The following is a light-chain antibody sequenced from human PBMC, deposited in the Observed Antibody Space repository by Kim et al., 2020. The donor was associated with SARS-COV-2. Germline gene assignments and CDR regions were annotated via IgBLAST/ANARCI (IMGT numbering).Light chain of an antibody. CDR2: AAS. J-gene: IGKJ5*01. V-gene: IGKV1-12*01. CDR1: QSITIW. CDR3: QQANSFPIT. Sequence: ASVGDRVTISCRARQSITIWLAWYQQKPGRAPKLLIYAASSLQSGVPSRFSGSGSGTDFSLTISSLQPEDFATYYCQQANSFPITFGQGTRREIK.